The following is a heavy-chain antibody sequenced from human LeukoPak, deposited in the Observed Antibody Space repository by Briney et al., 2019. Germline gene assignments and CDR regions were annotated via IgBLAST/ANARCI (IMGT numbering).Heavy chain of an antibody. D-gene: IGHD3-10*01. CDR3: ARDRGYYYGSGSYLFDY. V-gene: IGHV1-18*01. J-gene: IGHJ4*02. CDR2: ISAYNGNT. CDR1: GYTFTSYG. Sequence: GASVKVSCKASGYTFTSYGMSWVRQAPGQGLEWMGWISAYNGNTNYAQKLQGRVTMTTDTSTSTAYMELRSLRSDDTAVYYCARDRGYYYGSGSYLFDYWGQGTLVTVSS.